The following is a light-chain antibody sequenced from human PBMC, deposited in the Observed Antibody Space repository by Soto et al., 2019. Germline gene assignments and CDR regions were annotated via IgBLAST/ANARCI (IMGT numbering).Light chain of an antibody. CDR3: SAYTARSTLV. CDR2: GNI. J-gene: IGLJ3*02. Sequence: QLVLTQPPSVSGAPGQRVTISCTGSSSNIGAGYDVHWYQQRPGTAPKLLIFGNINRPSGVPDRFSGSKSGTSASLAITGLQAEDEGDYYCSAYTARSTLVFGGGTKLTVL. V-gene: IGLV1-40*01. CDR1: SSNIGAGYD.